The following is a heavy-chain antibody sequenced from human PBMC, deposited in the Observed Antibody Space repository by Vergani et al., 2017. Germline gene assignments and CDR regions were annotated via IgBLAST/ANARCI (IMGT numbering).Heavy chain of an antibody. Sequence: QVQLVQSGAEVKKPGASVKVSCKASGYTFTSYAMHWVRQAPGQRLEWMGWINAGNGNTKYSQKFQGRVTITRDTSASTAYMELSSLRSEDTAVYYCARDALYITGAFDIWGQGTMVTVSS. J-gene: IGHJ3*02. CDR3: ARDALYITGAFDI. CDR1: GYTFTSYA. D-gene: IGHD1-14*01. CDR2: INAGNGNT. V-gene: IGHV1-3*01.